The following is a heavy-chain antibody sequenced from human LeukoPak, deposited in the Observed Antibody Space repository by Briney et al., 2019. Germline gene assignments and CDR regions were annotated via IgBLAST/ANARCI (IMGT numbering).Heavy chain of an antibody. D-gene: IGHD6-19*01. CDR2: IKPDGSEK. Sequence: QAGGSLRLSCAASGITFGSYWMTWVRQAPGKGLECVANIKPDGSEKYYVDSVEGRFTISRDNAKNSLFLEMNSLRAEDTAVYYCARGMMAVAGSYEYWGQGTLVTVSS. CDR3: ARGMMAVAGSYEY. J-gene: IGHJ4*02. V-gene: IGHV3-7*05. CDR1: GITFGSYW.